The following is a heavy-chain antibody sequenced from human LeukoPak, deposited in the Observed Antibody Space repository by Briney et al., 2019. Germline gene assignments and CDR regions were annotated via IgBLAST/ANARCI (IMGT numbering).Heavy chain of an antibody. CDR2: IIPILGIA. Sequence: ASVKVSRKASGGTFSSYAISWVRQAPGQGLEWVGRIIPILGIANYAQKFQGRVTITADKSTSTASMELSSLRSEDTAVYYCARDHCGGDCYSWTYYFDYWGQGTLVTVSS. CDR1: GGTFSSYA. J-gene: IGHJ4*02. V-gene: IGHV1-69*04. CDR3: ARDHCGGDCYSWTYYFDY. D-gene: IGHD2-21*02.